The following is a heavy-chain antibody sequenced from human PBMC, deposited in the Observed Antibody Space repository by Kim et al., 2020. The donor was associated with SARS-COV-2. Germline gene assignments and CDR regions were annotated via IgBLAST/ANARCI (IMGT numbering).Heavy chain of an antibody. CDR3: AADWNPFDH. D-gene: IGHD1-1*01. J-gene: IGHJ4*02. CDR1: GFTFSSFA. CDR2: IGGSGTDT. Sequence: GGSLRLSCAASGFTFSSFAMIWVRQAPGKGLEWVSIIGGSGTDTNYEDSVKGRFTISRDNSKNMVYVQRNKLRDEDTAVYYCAADWNPFDHWGQGTLVTVSS. V-gene: IGHV3-23*01.